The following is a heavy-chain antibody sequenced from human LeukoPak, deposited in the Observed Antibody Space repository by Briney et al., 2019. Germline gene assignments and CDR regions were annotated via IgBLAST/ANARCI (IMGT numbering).Heavy chain of an antibody. CDR3: VRDVAGYFDL. J-gene: IGHJ2*01. V-gene: IGHV3-74*01. CDR2: INREGSST. CDR1: GFTFSSYW. Sequence: PAGSLRLSCAASGFTFSSYWMHWVRQAPGKGLVWVSRINREGSSTTYADSVKGRFTISRDNAKDTVYLQINSLRAEGKAVYYCVRDVAGYFDLWGGGNMVTVSS.